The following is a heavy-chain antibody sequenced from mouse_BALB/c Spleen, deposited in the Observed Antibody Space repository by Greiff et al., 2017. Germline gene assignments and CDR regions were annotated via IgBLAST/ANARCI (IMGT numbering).Heavy chain of an antibody. D-gene: IGHD2-2*01. CDR3: ASVYYGYDSAMDY. CDR1: GFTFSDYY. CDR2: ISDGGSYT. V-gene: IGHV5-4*02. J-gene: IGHJ4*01. Sequence: EVKLVESGGGLVKPGGSLKLSCAASGFTFSDYYMYWVRQTPEKRLEWVATISDGGSYTYYPDSVKGRFTISRDNAKNNLYLQMSSLKSEDTAMYYCASVYYGYDSAMDYWGQGTSVTVSS.